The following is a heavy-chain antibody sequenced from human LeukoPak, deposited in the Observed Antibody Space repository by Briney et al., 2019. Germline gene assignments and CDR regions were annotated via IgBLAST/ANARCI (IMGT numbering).Heavy chain of an antibody. J-gene: IGHJ4*02. D-gene: IGHD3-22*01. CDR1: GFTFSSYS. CDR2: ISSSSSYI. V-gene: IGHV3-21*01. CDR3: ARDYYYDSSGYRDGGDY. Sequence: GGSLRLSCAASGFTFSSYSMNWVRQAPGKGLEWVSSISSSSSYIYYADSVKGRFTISRDNAKNTLYLQMNSLRAEDTAVYYCARDYYYDSSGYRDGGDYWGQGTLVTVSS.